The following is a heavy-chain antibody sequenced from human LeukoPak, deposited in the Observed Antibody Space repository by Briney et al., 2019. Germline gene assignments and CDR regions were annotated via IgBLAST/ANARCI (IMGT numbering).Heavy chain of an antibody. J-gene: IGHJ1*01. Sequence: AGGSLRLSCAASGFTFSSYWMHWVRQAPGKGLVWVSRINSDGSSTTYADSVKGRFTISRDNAKNTLYLQMNSLRAEDTAVYYCARGSSSWSGYFQHWGQGTLVTVSS. V-gene: IGHV3-74*01. CDR3: ARGSSSWSGYFQH. D-gene: IGHD6-13*01. CDR2: INSDGSST. CDR1: GFTFSSYW.